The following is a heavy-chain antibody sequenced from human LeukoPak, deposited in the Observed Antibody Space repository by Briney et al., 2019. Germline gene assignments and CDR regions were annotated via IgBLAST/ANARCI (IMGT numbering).Heavy chain of an antibody. CDR3: ARGHLGYYDILTGPFDY. CDR2: INHSGST. V-gene: IGHV4-34*01. Sequence: SETLSLTCAVHGGSFSGYYWSWIRQPPGKGLEWIGEINHSGSTNYNPSLKSRVTISVDTSKNQFSLKLSSVTAADTAVYYCARGHLGYYDILTGPFDYWGQGTLVTVSS. CDR1: GGSFSGYY. J-gene: IGHJ4*02. D-gene: IGHD3-9*01.